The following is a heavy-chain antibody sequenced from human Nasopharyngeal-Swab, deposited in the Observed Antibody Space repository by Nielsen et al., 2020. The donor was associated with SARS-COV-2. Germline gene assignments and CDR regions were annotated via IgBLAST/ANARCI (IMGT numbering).Heavy chain of an antibody. V-gene: IGHV3-53*01. J-gene: IGHJ3*02. CDR3: AKAHVVVVAATQDAFDI. CDR1: GFTVSSNY. Sequence: GGSLRLSCAASGFTVSSNYMSWVRQAPGKGLEWVSVIYSGGSTYYADSVKGRFTISRDNSKNTLYLQMNSLRAEDTAVYYCAKAHVVVVAATQDAFDIWGQGTMVTVSS. D-gene: IGHD2-15*01. CDR2: IYSGGST.